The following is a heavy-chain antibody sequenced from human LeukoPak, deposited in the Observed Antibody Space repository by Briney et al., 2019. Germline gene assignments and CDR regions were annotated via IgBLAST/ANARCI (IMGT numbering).Heavy chain of an antibody. J-gene: IGHJ5*02. V-gene: IGHV1-8*01. D-gene: IGHD3-3*01. Sequence: ASVKVSCKASGYTFTSYDINWVRQATGQGLEWMGWMNPNSGNTGYAQKFQGRVTMTRNTSISTAYMELSSLRSEDTAVYYCARGRRFLEWLVSWFDPWGQGTLVTVSS. CDR1: GYTFTSYD. CDR3: ARGRRFLEWLVSWFDP. CDR2: MNPNSGNT.